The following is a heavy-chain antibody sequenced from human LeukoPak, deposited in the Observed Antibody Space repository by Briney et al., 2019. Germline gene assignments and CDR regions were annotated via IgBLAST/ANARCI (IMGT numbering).Heavy chain of an antibody. J-gene: IGHJ4*02. CDR3: ARLNYYDSSGNFDY. CDR1: GGSISSSTYY. CDR2: IYYSGST. Sequence: SETLSLTCTVSGGSISSSTYYWGWIRQPPGKGLEWIGNIYYSGSTYYNPSLMSRVTISVDTSKNQFSLKLSSVTAADTAVYYCARLNYYDSSGNFDYWRQGTLVTVSS. V-gene: IGHV4-39*01. D-gene: IGHD3-22*01.